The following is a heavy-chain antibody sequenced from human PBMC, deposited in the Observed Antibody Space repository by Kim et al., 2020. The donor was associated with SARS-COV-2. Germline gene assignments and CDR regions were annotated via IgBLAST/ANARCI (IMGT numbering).Heavy chain of an antibody. CDR1: GGSISSSSYY. CDR3: ARGLQWPTKFDY. D-gene: IGHD4-4*01. V-gene: IGHV4-39*07. CDR2: IYYSGST. Sequence: SETLSLTCTVSGGSISSSSYYWGWIRQPPGKGLEWIGSIYYSGSTYYNPSLKSRVTISVDTSKNQFSLKLSSVTAADTAVYYCARGLQWPTKFDYWGQGTLVTVSS. J-gene: IGHJ4*02.